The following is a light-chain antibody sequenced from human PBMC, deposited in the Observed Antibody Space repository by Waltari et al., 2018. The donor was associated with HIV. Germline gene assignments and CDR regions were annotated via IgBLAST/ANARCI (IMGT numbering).Light chain of an antibody. V-gene: IGKV4-1*01. J-gene: IGKJ4*02. CDR2: WAS. CDR1: QSVFYNANDKNY. Sequence: DIVMTQSPDSLAVPLGETATINCKSSQSVFYNANDKNYLAWYQHKPGQPPKLLLYWASTRESGVPDRFRGSGSGTDFTLTVSRLQAEDGAVFYCQQYYNTPRTFGGGTKVEI. CDR3: QQYYNTPRT.